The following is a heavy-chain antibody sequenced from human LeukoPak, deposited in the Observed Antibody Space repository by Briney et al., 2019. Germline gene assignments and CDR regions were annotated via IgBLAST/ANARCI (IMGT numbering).Heavy chain of an antibody. V-gene: IGHV3-64*01. D-gene: IGHD3-22*01. Sequence: GGSLGLSCAASGFTFSSYAMHWVRQAPGKGLEYVSAISSNGGSTYYANSVKGRFTISRDNSKNTLYLQMGSLRAEDMAVYYCARGSSGYYVYWGQGTLVTVSS. CDR2: ISSNGGST. CDR3: ARGSSGYYVY. J-gene: IGHJ4*02. CDR1: GFTFSSYA.